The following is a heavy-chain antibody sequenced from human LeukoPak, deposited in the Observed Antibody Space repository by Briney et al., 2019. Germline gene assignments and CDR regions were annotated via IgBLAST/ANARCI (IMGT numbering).Heavy chain of an antibody. CDR3: ARDAGGGPFFDY. CDR2: INYSGST. CDR1: GGSISGRY. J-gene: IGHJ4*02. V-gene: IGHV4-59*11. D-gene: IGHD2-15*01. Sequence: SETQSLTCTVSGGSISGRYWGWIRQPPGKGLEWIGYINYSGSTDHNPSLKSRVTISLDTSKNQFSLKLSSVTAADTAVYYCARDAGGGPFFDYWGQGTLVTVSS.